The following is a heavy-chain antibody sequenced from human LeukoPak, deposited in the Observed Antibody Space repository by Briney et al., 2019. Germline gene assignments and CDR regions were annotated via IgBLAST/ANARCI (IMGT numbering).Heavy chain of an antibody. CDR3: ARAPESHRITIFGVGRY. CDR1: GYTFTGYY. J-gene: IGHJ4*02. CDR2: INPNSGGT. Sequence: ASVKVSCKASGYTFTGYYMHWVRQAPGQGLEWMGWINPNSGGTNYAQKFQGRVTMTRDTSISTAYMELSRLRSDDTAVYYCARAPESHRITIFGVGRYWGQGTLVTVSS. D-gene: IGHD3-3*01. V-gene: IGHV1-2*02.